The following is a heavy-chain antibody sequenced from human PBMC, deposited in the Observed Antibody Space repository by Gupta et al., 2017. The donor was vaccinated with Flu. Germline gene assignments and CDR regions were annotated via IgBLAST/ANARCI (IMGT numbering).Heavy chain of an antibody. CDR3: AKGYCSSTSCFEGLVDS. CDR1: GFTFSNFG. J-gene: IGHJ4*02. Sequence: EVPLLESGGGLVQPGGSLRLSCKASGFTFSNFGMTWVRQAAGKGLEWVSSTSGSGATTSYADSVKGRFTISRDNSKNTLYLQMNSLRAGDTAVYYCAKGYCSSTSCFEGLVDSWGQGTLVTVSS. V-gene: IGHV3-23*01. CDR2: TSGSGATT. D-gene: IGHD2-2*01.